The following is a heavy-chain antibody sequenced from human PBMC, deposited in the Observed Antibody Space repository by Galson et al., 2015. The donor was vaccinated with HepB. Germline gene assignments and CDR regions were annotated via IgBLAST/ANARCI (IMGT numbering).Heavy chain of an antibody. V-gene: IGHV1-3*01. J-gene: IGHJ4*02. CDR1: GYRFINYG. CDR2: INPGSGHV. D-gene: IGHD2-15*01. CDR3: ARDLVVVAATCGY. Sequence: SVKVSCKALGYRFINYGMHWVRQAPGQRLEWMGWINPGSGHVKYSQKFQGRVTITGDTSASTGYMELSTLTSDDTAVYYCARDLVVVAATCGYWGQGTLVTVSS.